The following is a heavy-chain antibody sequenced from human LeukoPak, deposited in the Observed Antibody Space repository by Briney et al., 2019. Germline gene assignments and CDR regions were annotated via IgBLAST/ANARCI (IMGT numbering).Heavy chain of an antibody. CDR3: ERRGDTAMVSYYFDY. Sequence: SETLSLTCTVSGGSISSSSYYWGWIRQPPGKGLQWIGRTYYSGSTYYHRSLKSRHTISVDTSNNQCSLKLRYVTAADTAVYYCERRGDTAMVSYYFDYWGQGTLVTVSS. D-gene: IGHD5-18*01. CDR2: TYYSGST. CDR1: GGSISSSSYY. V-gene: IGHV4-39*01. J-gene: IGHJ4*02.